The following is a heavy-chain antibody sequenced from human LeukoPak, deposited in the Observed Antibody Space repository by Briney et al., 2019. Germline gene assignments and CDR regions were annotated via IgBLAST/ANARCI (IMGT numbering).Heavy chain of an antibody. Sequence: SETLSLTCTVSGGSMSGYFWSWIRQPPGKGLEWIGYIYYSGSTNYNPSLKSRVTISVDTSKNQFSLKLSSVTAADTAVYYCARDQGVYDSSGYYYGVWFDPWGQGTLVTVSS. J-gene: IGHJ5*02. D-gene: IGHD3-22*01. CDR3: ARDQGVYDSSGYYYGVWFDP. CDR1: GGSMSGYF. CDR2: IYYSGST. V-gene: IGHV4-59*01.